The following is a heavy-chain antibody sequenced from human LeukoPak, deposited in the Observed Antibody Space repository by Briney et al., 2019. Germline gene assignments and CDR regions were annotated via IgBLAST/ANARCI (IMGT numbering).Heavy chain of an antibody. J-gene: IGHJ4*02. CDR3: ARDYADYVGYFFFDY. V-gene: IGHV3-23*01. CDR1: GFTFNNYA. CDR2: ISGGGETT. D-gene: IGHD4-17*01. Sequence: PGGSLRLSCAASGFTFNNYAMNCVRQAPGKGPEWVSSISGGGETTYYADSAKGRFTISRDNSQNTLYLPMNSLRAEDTAVYYCARDYADYVGYFFFDYWGQGTLVTVSS.